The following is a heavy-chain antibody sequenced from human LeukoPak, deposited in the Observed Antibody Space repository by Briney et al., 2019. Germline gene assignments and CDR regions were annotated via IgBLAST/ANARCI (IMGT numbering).Heavy chain of an antibody. CDR3: ARDYTNRRLDY. Sequence: ASVKVSCKASGFTFTDYHIHWVRRAPGQGLEWMGRINPNSGGTNYAQNFQGSVTMTRDTSISTAYMELSRLRSDDTAVYYCARDYTNRRLDYWGQGTLVTVSS. CDR2: INPNSGGT. CDR1: GFTFTDYH. J-gene: IGHJ4*02. V-gene: IGHV1-2*06.